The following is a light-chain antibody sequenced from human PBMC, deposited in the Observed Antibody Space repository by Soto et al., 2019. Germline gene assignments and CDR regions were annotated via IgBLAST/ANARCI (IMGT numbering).Light chain of an antibody. CDR1: QSVTSRY. CDR2: GAS. Sequence: EIVLTQSPGTLSVSPGGRATLSCRASQSVTSRYLGWYQQKPGQTPRLLIHGASSRAAGIPDRFSGSGSGTDFTLTISRLEPEDFPVYYCQHYDSSPYTFGQGTKLESK. V-gene: IGKV3-20*01. J-gene: IGKJ2*01. CDR3: QHYDSSPYT.